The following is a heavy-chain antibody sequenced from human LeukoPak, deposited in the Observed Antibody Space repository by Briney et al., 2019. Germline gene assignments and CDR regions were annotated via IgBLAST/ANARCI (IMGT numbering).Heavy chain of an antibody. CDR1: GGSISSYY. Sequence: PSETLSLTCTVSGGSISSYYWSWLRQPPGKGLEWIGYIYYSGSTNYNPSLKSRVTISVDTSKTQFSLKLNSVTAADTAVYYCASGEGWLVRYWGQGTLVTVSS. CDR3: ASGEGWLVRY. V-gene: IGHV4-59*01. D-gene: IGHD6-19*01. CDR2: IYYSGST. J-gene: IGHJ4*02.